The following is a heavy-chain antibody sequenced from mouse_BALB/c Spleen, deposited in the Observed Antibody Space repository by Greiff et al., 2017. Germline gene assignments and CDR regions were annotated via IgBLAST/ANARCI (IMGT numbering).Heavy chain of an antibody. CDR3: ARGQLGLRVAY. Sequence: DVHLVESGGGLVQPGGSLKLSCAASGFTFSSYGMSWVRQTPDKRLELVATINSNGGSTYYPDSVKGRFTISRDNAKNTLYLQMSSLKSEDTAMYYCARGQLGLRVAYWGQGTLVTVSA. CDR2: INSNGGST. V-gene: IGHV5-6-3*01. CDR1: GFTFSSYG. D-gene: IGHD3-2*01. J-gene: IGHJ3*01.